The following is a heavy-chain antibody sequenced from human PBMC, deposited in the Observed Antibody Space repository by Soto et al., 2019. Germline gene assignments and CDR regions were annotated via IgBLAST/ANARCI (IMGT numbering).Heavy chain of an antibody. Sequence: VGYLRLSCAASGFTLSTYAMSWVRQAPWNGLEWVSAISDSGGRTYYVDSVKGRFTISRDNSKNTVYLQMNSLRAEDTAIYFCVKELVNSGWTYFDYWGQGTLVTVSS. V-gene: IGHV3-23*01. CDR3: VKELVNSGWTYFDY. CDR1: GFTLSTYA. J-gene: IGHJ4*02. CDR2: ISDSGGRT. D-gene: IGHD6-19*01.